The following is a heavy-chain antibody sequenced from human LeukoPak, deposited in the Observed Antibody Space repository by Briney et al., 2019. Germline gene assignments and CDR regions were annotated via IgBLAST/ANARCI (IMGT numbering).Heavy chain of an antibody. CDR3: AKDSTPSYSSKAKYFDY. Sequence: PGGSLRLSCAASGFTFSSYGMSWVRQAPGKGLEWVSVISGSGGSTYYADSVKGRFTISRDNTKNTLYLQMNSLRAEDTAVYYCAKDSTPSYSSKAKYFDYWDQGTLVTVSS. CDR1: GFTFSSYG. J-gene: IGHJ4*02. CDR2: ISGSGGST. V-gene: IGHV3-23*01. D-gene: IGHD6-13*01.